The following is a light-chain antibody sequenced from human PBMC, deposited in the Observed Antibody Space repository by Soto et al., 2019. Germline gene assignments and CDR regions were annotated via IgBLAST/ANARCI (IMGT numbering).Light chain of an antibody. J-gene: IGKJ4*01. CDR3: QQRSDWPLT. V-gene: IGKV3-11*01. Sequence: PGERATLSCRASQSVSSYFAWYQQKPGQAPRLLIYDASTRAAGIPARFSGSGSGTDFTLTISSLEPEDFAVYYCQQRSDWPLTFGGETKVEIK. CDR1: QSVSSY. CDR2: DAS.